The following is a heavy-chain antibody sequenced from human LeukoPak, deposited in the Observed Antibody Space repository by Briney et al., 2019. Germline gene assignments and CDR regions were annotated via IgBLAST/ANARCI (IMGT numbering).Heavy chain of an antibody. CDR3: ARGRGVYSSGWSYYFDY. J-gene: IGHJ4*02. V-gene: IGHV4-34*01. D-gene: IGHD6-19*01. CDR1: GGSFSGYY. Sequence: PSETLSLTCAVYGGSFSGYYWSWIRQPPGKGLEWIGEINHSGSTNYNPSLKSRVTISVDTSKNQFSLKLSSVTAADTAVYYCARGRGVYSSGWSYYFDYWGQGPWSPSPQ. CDR2: INHSGST.